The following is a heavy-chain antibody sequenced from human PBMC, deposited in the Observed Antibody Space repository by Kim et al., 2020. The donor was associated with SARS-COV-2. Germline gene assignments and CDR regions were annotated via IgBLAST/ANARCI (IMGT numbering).Heavy chain of an antibody. CDR3: ARDRGSLVDTGTLDV. D-gene: IGHD5-18*01. CDR1: GFTFSSHA. CDR2: ISSTGGT. V-gene: IGHV3-23*01. J-gene: IGHJ6*02. Sequence: GGSLRLSCALSGFTFSSHAMSWVRQPPGKGLEWVSAISSTGGTYYADSVKGRFTISRDNSKNTLYLQINSLRGEDTAVYYCARDRGSLVDTGTLDVWGQGTTVTVSS.